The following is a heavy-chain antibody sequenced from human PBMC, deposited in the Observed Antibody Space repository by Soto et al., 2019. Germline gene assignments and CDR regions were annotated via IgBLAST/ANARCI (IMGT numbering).Heavy chain of an antibody. J-gene: IGHJ3*02. Sequence: EVQLVESGGGLVQPGRSLRLSCAASGFTFDDYAMHWVQQAPGKGLEWVSGISWNSGSIGYADSVEGRFTISRDNAKNFLYLQMNSMRADDTALYYCAKDLTSAGQVAFEIWGQGTIVTVSS. CDR1: GFTFDDYA. CDR2: ISWNSGSI. V-gene: IGHV3-9*01. D-gene: IGHD5-12*01. CDR3: AKDLTSAGQVAFEI.